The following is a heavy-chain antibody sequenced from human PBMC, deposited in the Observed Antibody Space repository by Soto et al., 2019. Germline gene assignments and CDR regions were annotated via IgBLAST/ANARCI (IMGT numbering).Heavy chain of an antibody. Sequence: PSETLSLTCAVYGGSFSGYYWSWIRQPPGKGLEWIGEINHSGSTNYNPTLKSRVTISVDTSKNQCSLKLSSVTAADTAVYYCARTNPFYYYYGMDVWGQGTTVTV. D-gene: IGHD2-8*01. V-gene: IGHV4-34*01. CDR2: INHSGST. J-gene: IGHJ6*02. CDR1: GGSFSGYY. CDR3: ARTNPFYYYYGMDV.